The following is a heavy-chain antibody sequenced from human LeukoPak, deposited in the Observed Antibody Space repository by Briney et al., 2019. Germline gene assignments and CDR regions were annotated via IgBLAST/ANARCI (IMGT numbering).Heavy chain of an antibody. CDR3: AKGLRSSSWYEFDY. D-gene: IGHD6-13*01. Sequence: GGSLRLSCAASGLTFISYAMSWVRQAPGKGLEWVSAISGSGGSTCYADSVKGRFTISRDNSKNTLYLQMNSLRAEDTAVYYCAKGLRSSSWYEFDYWGQGTPVTVSS. J-gene: IGHJ4*02. CDR2: ISGSGGST. CDR1: GLTFISYA. V-gene: IGHV3-23*01.